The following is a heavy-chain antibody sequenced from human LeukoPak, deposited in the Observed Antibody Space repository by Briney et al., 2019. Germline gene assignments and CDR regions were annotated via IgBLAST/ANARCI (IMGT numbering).Heavy chain of an antibody. CDR2: FDPEDGET. V-gene: IGHV1-24*01. D-gene: IGHD3-3*01. CDR3: ATHTIFGVVTYAFHI. J-gene: IGHJ3*02. Sequence: GASVKVSCKVSGYTGIELSMHWVRQAPGKGLEWMRGFDPEDGETIYAQKFQGRVTMTEDTSTDTAYMELSSLTSEDTAVYYCATHTIFGVVTYAFHIWGRGTLVTVSS. CDR1: GYTGIELS.